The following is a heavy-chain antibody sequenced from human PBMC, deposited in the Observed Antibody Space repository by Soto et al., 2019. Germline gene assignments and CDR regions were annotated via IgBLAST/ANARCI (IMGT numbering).Heavy chain of an antibody. J-gene: IGHJ4*02. D-gene: IGHD3-3*01. V-gene: IGHV3-11*06. CDR3: GKGDTIFGVVDD. CDR1: GFSFSDYF. CDR2: INNDATYR. Sequence: PGRSLRLSCAGSGFSFSDYFRTWIPQAPGKGLEWISYINNDATYRKYADSVKGRFTVARDNAKNSVFLQMNSMRPEDTALYYCGKGDTIFGVVDDWGPGTLVTVSS.